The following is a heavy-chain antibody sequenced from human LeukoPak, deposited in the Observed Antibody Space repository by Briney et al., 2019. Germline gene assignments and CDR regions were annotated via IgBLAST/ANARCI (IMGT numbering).Heavy chain of an antibody. CDR1: GGTFSSYA. D-gene: IGHD3-22*01. Sequence: SVKVSCKASGGTFSSYAISWVRQAPGQGLEWMGRIIPILGIANYAQKFQGRVTITADKSTSTAYMELSSLRSEDTAVYYCARAPPGDYDSSGYYPFDYWGQGTLVTVSS. V-gene: IGHV1-69*04. CDR2: IIPILGIA. CDR3: ARAPPGDYDSSGYYPFDY. J-gene: IGHJ4*02.